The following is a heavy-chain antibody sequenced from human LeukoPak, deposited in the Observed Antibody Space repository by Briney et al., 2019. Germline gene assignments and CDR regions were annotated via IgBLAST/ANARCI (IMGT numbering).Heavy chain of an antibody. D-gene: IGHD4-17*01. CDR2: INWNGGST. CDR1: GFSFDDYG. V-gene: IGHV3-20*04. J-gene: IGHJ4*02. Sequence: GGSLRLSCAASGFSFDDYGMSWVRQAPGKGLEWVSGINWNGGSTGYADSVKGRFTISRDNAKNSLYVQMNSLRAEDTAVYYCARGGYYGDYEDYWGQGTLVTVSS. CDR3: ARGGYYGDYEDY.